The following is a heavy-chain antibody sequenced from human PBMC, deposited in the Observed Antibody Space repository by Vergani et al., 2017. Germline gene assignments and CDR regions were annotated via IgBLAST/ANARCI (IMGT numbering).Heavy chain of an antibody. CDR3: ASRRGWLNYGMDV. D-gene: IGHD5-12*01. V-gene: IGHV4-61*02. CDR2: IYTSGST. J-gene: IGHJ6*02. CDR1: GGPISSGSYY. Sequence: QVQLQESGPGLVKPSQTLFLTCTVSGGPISSGSYYWSWIRQPAGKGLELIGRIYTSGSTNYNPSLKSRVTISVDTSKNQFSLKLSSVTAADTAVYYCASRRGWLNYGMDVWGQGTTVTVSS.